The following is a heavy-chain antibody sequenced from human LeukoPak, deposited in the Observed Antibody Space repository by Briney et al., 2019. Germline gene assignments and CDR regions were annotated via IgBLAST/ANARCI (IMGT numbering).Heavy chain of an antibody. CDR1: GGSISSYY. D-gene: IGHD2-15*01. J-gene: IGHJ5*02. V-gene: IGHV4-59*12. CDR3: ASAGPIVVVVAATPHWFDP. Sequence: SETLSLTCTVSGGSISSYYWSWIRQPPGKGLEWIGYIYYSGSTNYNPSLKSRATISVDTSKNQFSLKLSSVTAADTAVYYCASAGPIVVVVAATPHWFDPWGQGTLVTVSS. CDR2: IYYSGST.